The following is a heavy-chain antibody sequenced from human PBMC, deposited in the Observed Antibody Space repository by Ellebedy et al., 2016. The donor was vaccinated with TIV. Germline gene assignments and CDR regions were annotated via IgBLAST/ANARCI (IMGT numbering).Heavy chain of an antibody. Sequence: PGGSLRLSCAASGVTFSNAWMSWVRQAPGKGLEWVGRIKRKTDGGTSDYAAPVKGRFTISRDDSKNTLYLQMNSLKTEDTAVYYCTTDAIVLMLYTWGQGTLVTVSS. V-gene: IGHV3-15*01. J-gene: IGHJ5*02. CDR3: TTDAIVLMLYT. CDR2: IKRKTDGGTS. D-gene: IGHD2-8*01. CDR1: GVTFSNAW.